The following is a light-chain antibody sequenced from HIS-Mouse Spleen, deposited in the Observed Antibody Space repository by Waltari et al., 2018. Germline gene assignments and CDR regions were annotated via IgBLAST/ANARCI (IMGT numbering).Light chain of an antibody. Sequence: QSALTQPRSVSGSPGQSVPISCPGTSSDVGGYNSVSWYQQHPGKAPKLMIYEVSNRPSGVSNRFSGSKSGNTASLTISGLQAEDEADYYCSSYTSSSTPYVFGTGTKVTVL. J-gene: IGLJ1*01. CDR2: EVS. CDR3: SSYTSSSTPYV. V-gene: IGLV2-14*01. CDR1: SSDVGGYNS.